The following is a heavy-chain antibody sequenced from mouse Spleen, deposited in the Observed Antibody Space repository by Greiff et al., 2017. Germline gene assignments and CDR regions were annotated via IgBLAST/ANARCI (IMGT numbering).Heavy chain of an antibody. Sequence: EVQLQQSGPVLVKPGASVKMSCKASGYTFTDYYMNWVKQSHGKSLEWIGVINPYNGGTSYNQKFKGKATLTVDKSSSTAYMELNSLTSEDSAVYYCARTLITTVVATNAMDYWGQGTSVTVSS. D-gene: IGHD1-1*01. J-gene: IGHJ4*01. CDR2: INPYNGGT. CDR1: GYTFTDYY. CDR3: ARTLITTVVATNAMDY. V-gene: IGHV1-19*01.